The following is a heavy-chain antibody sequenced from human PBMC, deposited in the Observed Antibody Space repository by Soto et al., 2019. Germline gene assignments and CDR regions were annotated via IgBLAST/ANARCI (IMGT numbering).Heavy chain of an antibody. D-gene: IGHD1-26*01. V-gene: IGHV3-23*01. Sequence: GGSLRLSCAASGFTFSSYAMSWVRQAPGKGLEWVSAISGSGGSTYYTDSVKGRFTISRDNSKNTLYLQMNSLRAEDTAIYYCAKDRVVGATPLFDYWGQGTLVTVSS. CDR3: AKDRVVGATPLFDY. CDR2: ISGSGGST. CDR1: GFTFSSYA. J-gene: IGHJ4*02.